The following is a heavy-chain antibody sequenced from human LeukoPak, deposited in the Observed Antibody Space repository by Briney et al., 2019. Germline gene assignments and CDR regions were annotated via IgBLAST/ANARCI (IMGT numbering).Heavy chain of an antibody. CDR1: GFTFSSYA. V-gene: IGHV3-30*04. CDR3: AKGSRNTGFDY. Sequence: GGSLRLSCAASGFTFSSYAMHWVRQAPGKGLEWVAVISYDGSNKYYADSVKGRFTISRDNSKNTLYLQMNSLRVEDTAVYYCAKGSRNTGFDYWGQGTLVTVSS. J-gene: IGHJ4*02. CDR2: ISYDGSNK. D-gene: IGHD1-26*01.